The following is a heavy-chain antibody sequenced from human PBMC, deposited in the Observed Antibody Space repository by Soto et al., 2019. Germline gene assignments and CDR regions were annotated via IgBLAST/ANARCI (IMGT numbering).Heavy chain of an antibody. J-gene: IGHJ1*01. V-gene: IGHV3-9*01. CDR1: GFTFDDYA. CDR2: ISWNSGSI. CDR3: ARPGAVLHAEYFQH. Sequence: GGSLRLSCAASGFTFDDYAMHWVRQAPGKGLEWVSGISWNSGSIGYADSVKGRFTISRDNAKNSLYLQMNSLRAEDTALYYCARPGAVLHAEYFQHWGQGTLVTVSS. D-gene: IGHD3-10*01.